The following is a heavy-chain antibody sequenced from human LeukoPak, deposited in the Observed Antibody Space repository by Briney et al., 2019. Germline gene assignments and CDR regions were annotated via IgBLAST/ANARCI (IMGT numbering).Heavy chain of an antibody. CDR3: ASLGGVQRFDY. J-gene: IGHJ4*02. CDR1: GYTFTGYY. Sequence: ASVKVSCKASGYTFTGYYMHWVRQAPGQGLEWMGIINPSGGSTSYAQKFQGRVTMTRDTSTSTVYMELSSLRSEDTAVYYCASLGGVQRFDYWGQGTLVTVSS. D-gene: IGHD3-16*01. V-gene: IGHV1-46*01. CDR2: INPSGGST.